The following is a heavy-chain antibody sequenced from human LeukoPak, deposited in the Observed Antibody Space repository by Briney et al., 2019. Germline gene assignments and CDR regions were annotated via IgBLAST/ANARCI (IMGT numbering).Heavy chain of an antibody. J-gene: IGHJ4*02. V-gene: IGHV4-34*01. CDR3: ARVDCSGGSCYSQSPFDY. CDR2: INHSGST. D-gene: IGHD2-15*01. Sequence: SETLSLTCAVYGESFSGYYWSWIRQPPGKGLEWIGEINHSGSTNYNPSLKSRVTISVDTSKNQFSLKLSSVTAADTAVYYCARVDCSGGSCYSQSPFDYWGQGTLVTVSS. CDR1: GESFSGYY.